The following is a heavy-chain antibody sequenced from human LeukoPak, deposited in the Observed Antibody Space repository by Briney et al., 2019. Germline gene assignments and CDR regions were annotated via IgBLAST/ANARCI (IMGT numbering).Heavy chain of an antibody. D-gene: IGHD1-26*01. J-gene: IGHJ6*03. CDR3: ARYSGSYRSYYYYMDV. CDR2: IWYDGSNK. CDR1: GFTFSSYG. V-gene: IGHV3-33*03. Sequence: GGSLRLSCAASGFTFSSYGMHWVRQAPGKGLEWVAVIWYDGSNKYYADSVKGRFTISRDNSKNTLYLQMNNLRAEDTAVYYCARYSGSYRSYYYYMDVWGKGTTVTVSS.